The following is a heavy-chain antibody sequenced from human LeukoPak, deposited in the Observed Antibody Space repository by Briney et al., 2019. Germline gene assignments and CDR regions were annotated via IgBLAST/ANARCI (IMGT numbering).Heavy chain of an antibody. CDR3: ARKKSPESKTWLQLGAFDV. Sequence: SDPLTLLCSLSVDLKRHHRSLIRQSPRKGLGGIGYIYQTASTNYNPSLKSRGKLSIDTSKSQLSFQLTSVTAADTAVNYWARKKSPESKTWLQLGAFDVGGQGTVVTVSS. D-gene: IGHD5-24*01. J-gene: IGHJ3*01. CDR1: VDLKRHH. CDR2: IYQTAST. V-gene: IGHV4-59*07.